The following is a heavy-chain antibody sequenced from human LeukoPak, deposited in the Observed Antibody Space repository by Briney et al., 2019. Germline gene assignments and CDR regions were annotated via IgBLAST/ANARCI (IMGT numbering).Heavy chain of an antibody. J-gene: IGHJ5*02. Sequence: PGGCLRLSCAASGFTFDDYAMHWVRQAPGKGLEWVSGISWNSGSIGYADSVKGRFTISRDNAKNSLYLQMNSLRAEDTALYYCAKDMYYDILGSFDPWGQGTLVTVSS. V-gene: IGHV3-9*01. D-gene: IGHD3-9*01. CDR3: AKDMYYDILGSFDP. CDR2: ISWNSGSI. CDR1: GFTFDDYA.